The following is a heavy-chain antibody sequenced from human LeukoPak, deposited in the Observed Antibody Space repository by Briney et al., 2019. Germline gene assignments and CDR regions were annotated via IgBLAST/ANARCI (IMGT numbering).Heavy chain of an antibody. D-gene: IGHD3-10*01. CDR2: IRFDGSDK. V-gene: IGHV3-30*02. CDR3: AKSSGTYYSIDY. Sequence: GGSLRLSCAASGFTFSTYGMHWVRRAPGKGLEWVAFIRFDGSDKYYADPVKGRFTISRDNSKNTLYLQMNSLRAEDTAVYYCAKSSGTYYSIDYWGQGTLVTVSS. CDR1: GFTFSTYG. J-gene: IGHJ4*02.